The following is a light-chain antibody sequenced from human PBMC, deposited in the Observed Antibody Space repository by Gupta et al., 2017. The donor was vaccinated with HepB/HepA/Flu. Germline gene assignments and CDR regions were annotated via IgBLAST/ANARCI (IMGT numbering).Light chain of an antibody. V-gene: IGKV1-5*03. J-gene: IGKJ2*01. CDR3: QQYNSLPYT. Sequence: DIQMTQSPSTLSASVGDRVTITCRASQTINTWLAWYQQKPGKAPNLLIYKASSLQSGVPSRFSGGGSGTEFTLTISSLQPDDSATYHCQQYNSLPYTFGQGTKLEIK. CDR1: QTINTW. CDR2: KAS.